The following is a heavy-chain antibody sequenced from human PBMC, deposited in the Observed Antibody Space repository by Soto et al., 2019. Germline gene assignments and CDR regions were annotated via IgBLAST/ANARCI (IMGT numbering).Heavy chain of an antibody. Sequence: LRHWSGAAGGTSGSYGVRRVSQTQGKGLEWVAVISYDGSNKYYADSVKGRFTISRDNSKNTLYLQMNSLRAEDTAVYYCARDPSPGIYYYYYGMDVWGQGTTVTVSS. CDR1: GGTSGSYG. CDR3: ARDPSPGIYYYYYGMDV. D-gene: IGHD2-15*01. J-gene: IGHJ6*02. V-gene: IGHV3-30-3*01. CDR2: ISYDGSNK.